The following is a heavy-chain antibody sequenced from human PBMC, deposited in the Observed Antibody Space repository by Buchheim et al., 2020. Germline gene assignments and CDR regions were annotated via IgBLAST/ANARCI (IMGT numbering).Heavy chain of an antibody. D-gene: IGHD4-17*01. Sequence: QVQLVESGGGVVQPGRSLRLSCAASGFTFSSYAMHWVRQAPGKGLEWVAVISYDGSNKYYADSVKGRFTISRDNPKNTLYLQMNSLRAEDTAVYYCARDRRDYGDPYYFDYWGQGTL. V-gene: IGHV3-30*04. CDR2: ISYDGSNK. CDR3: ARDRRDYGDPYYFDY. CDR1: GFTFSSYA. J-gene: IGHJ4*02.